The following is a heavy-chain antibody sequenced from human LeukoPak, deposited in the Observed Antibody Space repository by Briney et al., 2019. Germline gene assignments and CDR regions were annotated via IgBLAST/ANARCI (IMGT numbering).Heavy chain of an antibody. V-gene: IGHV3-30-3*01. CDR2: ISYDGSNK. J-gene: IGHJ3*01. Sequence: GSLRLSCAASGFTFSSYAMHWVRQAPGKGLEWVAVISYDGSNKYYADSVKGRFTISRDNSKNTLYLQMNSLRAEDTAVYYCARAVLAFMVRGPWGQGTMVTVPS. CDR1: GFTFSSYA. CDR3: ARAVLAFMVRGP. D-gene: IGHD3-10*01.